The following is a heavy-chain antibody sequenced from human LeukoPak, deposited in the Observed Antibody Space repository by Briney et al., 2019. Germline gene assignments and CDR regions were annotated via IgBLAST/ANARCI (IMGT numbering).Heavy chain of an antibody. CDR2: IIPIFGTA. Sequence: ASVTVSRKPSVGSFSSYAISWVRQAPGQGLAWVGGIIPIFGTANYAQKFQGRVTVTADESTSTASMELSSLRSEDTGVYYCASSCLLYSSSFDYYMDVWGKETTVTVSS. V-gene: IGHV1-69*13. CDR1: VGSFSSYA. CDR3: ASSCLLYSSSFDYYMDV. D-gene: IGHD6-13*01. J-gene: IGHJ6*03.